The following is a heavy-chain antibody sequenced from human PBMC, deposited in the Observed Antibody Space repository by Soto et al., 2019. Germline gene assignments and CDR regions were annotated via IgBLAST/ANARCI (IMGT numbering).Heavy chain of an antibody. V-gene: IGHV3-30*18. CDR2: ISYDGSDT. CDR1: GFTFRSHG. Sequence: QVQLVESGGGVVQPGRSLRLSCAASGFTFRSHGMHWVRQAPGKGLEWLTLISYDGSDTDYVDSVKGRFTISRDNSKNMLYLQMNSLGAEDTAVYYCAKDFGINWYYFDCWGQGTLVTVSS. D-gene: IGHD1-1*01. J-gene: IGHJ4*02. CDR3: AKDFGINWYYFDC.